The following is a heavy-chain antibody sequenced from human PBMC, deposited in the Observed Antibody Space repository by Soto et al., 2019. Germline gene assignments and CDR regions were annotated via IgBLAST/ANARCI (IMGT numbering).Heavy chain of an antibody. CDR2: INAGNGNT. D-gene: IGHD1-1*01. Sequence: QVQLVQSGAEVKKPGASVKVSCKASGYTFTSYAMHWVRQAPGQRLEWMGWINAGNGNTKYSQKFQGRVTITRDTSASTAYMELSSLRSEDTAVYYCVRGLERYYFDYLGQGTLVTVSS. CDR1: GYTFTSYA. V-gene: IGHV1-3*01. J-gene: IGHJ4*02. CDR3: VRGLERYYFDY.